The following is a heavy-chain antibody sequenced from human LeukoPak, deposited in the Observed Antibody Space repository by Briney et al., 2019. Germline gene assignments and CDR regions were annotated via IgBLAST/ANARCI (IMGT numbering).Heavy chain of an antibody. CDR3: ARVPDILTGYEDYYYMDV. J-gene: IGHJ6*03. D-gene: IGHD3-9*01. Sequence: SETLSLTCTVSGGSISNYYWSWIRQPPGKGLEWIGNIYYSGSTNYNPSLKSRVTISVDTSKNQFSLKLSSVTAADTAVYYCARVPDILTGYEDYYYMDVWGKGTTVTISS. CDR1: GGSISNYY. V-gene: IGHV4-59*01. CDR2: IYYSGST.